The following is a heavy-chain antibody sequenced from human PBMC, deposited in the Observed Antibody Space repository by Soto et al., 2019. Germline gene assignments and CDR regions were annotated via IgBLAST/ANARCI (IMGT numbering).Heavy chain of an antibody. V-gene: IGHV1-18*01. Sequence: QVQLVQSGAEVKKPGASVKVSCKASGYTFTSYGISWVRQAPGQGLEWMGWISAYNGNTNYAQKLQGRVTMTTDTSTSTDYMELRSLRSDDTAVYYCARDPSGYSSSWYPLDYWGQGTLVTVSS. CDR3: ARDPSGYSSSWYPLDY. J-gene: IGHJ4*02. CDR2: ISAYNGNT. D-gene: IGHD6-13*01. CDR1: GYTFTSYG.